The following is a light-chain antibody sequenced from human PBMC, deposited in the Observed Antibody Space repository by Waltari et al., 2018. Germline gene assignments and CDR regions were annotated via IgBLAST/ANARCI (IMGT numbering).Light chain of an antibody. Sequence: SSVLTQAPSVSVAPGQTATVTCGGDNIGSRTVHWYQQKPGRAPVLVVYLDSDRPSGIPGRFSGSKSGNAATLTISRVEAGDEADYYCHVWDANTGMFGGGTKLTVL. CDR1: NIGSRT. CDR2: LDS. V-gene: IGLV3-21*02. J-gene: IGLJ3*02. CDR3: HVWDANTGM.